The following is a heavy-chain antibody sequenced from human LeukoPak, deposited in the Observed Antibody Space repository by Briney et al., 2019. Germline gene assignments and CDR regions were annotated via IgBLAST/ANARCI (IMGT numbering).Heavy chain of an antibody. D-gene: IGHD3-10*01. CDR3: ARGLPYYGSGRRIFDY. Sequence: TSETLSLTCAVYGVSFSGYYWSWIRQPPGKGLEWIGEINHSGSTNYNPSLNSRAIISVATSKTTYSEKSSFVTAADTAVYYCARGLPYYGSGRRIFDYWGQGTLVTVSS. V-gene: IGHV4-34*01. CDR2: INHSGST. CDR1: GVSFSGYY. J-gene: IGHJ4*02.